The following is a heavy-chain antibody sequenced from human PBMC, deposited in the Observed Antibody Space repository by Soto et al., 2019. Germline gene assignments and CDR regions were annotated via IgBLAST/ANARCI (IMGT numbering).Heavy chain of an antibody. CDR2: IFWDDDK. J-gene: IGHJ6*02. CDR3: THHGYYSDGMAV. Sequence: QITLKESGPTLVKPTQTLTLTCTFSGFSLSTSGVGVGWIRQPPGKALEWLALIFWDDDKRYSPSLKSRLTITKDTSKNQVVLTMTNMDPVDAATYYCTHHGYYSDGMAVWGQGTTVTVSS. V-gene: IGHV2-5*02. CDR1: GFSLSTSGVG.